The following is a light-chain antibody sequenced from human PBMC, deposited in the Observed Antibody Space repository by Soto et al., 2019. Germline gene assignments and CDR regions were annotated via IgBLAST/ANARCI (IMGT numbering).Light chain of an antibody. CDR2: AAS. CDR1: QDIRNT. Sequence: AIQMTQSPSSLSASVGDRVTISCRASQDIRNTLAWYQQKPGEAPKLLIFAASNLQSGVPSRFSGSGSVTDFTLAITGLQPKDFATYYCLQYYNFSWTFGQGTKVDIK. V-gene: IGKV1-6*01. CDR3: LQYYNFSWT. J-gene: IGKJ1*01.